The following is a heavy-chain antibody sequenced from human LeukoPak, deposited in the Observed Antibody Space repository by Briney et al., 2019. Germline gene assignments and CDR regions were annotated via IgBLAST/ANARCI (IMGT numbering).Heavy chain of an antibody. CDR2: INHSGST. V-gene: IGHV4-34*01. CDR1: GVSFSGYY. J-gene: IGHJ6*02. CDR3: ARGRELVRLSTQHPPPYGMDV. Sequence: SETLSLTCAVYGVSFSGYYWSWLRQPPGKGVEWLGEINHSGSTNYNPSLKSRVTISVDTSKNQFSLKLSSVTAADTAVYYCARGRELVRLSTQHPPPYGMDVWGQGTTVTVSS. D-gene: IGHD6-6*01.